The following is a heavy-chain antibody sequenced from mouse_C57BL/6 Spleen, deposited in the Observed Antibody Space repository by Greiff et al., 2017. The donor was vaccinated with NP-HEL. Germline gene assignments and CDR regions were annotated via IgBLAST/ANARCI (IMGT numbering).Heavy chain of an antibody. Sequence: EVQVVESGPGLVKPSQSLSLTCSVTGYSITSGYYWNWIRQFPGNKLEWMGYISYDGSNNYNPSLKNRISITRDTSKNQFFLKLNSVTTEDTATYYCARGLIFDYWGQGTTLTVSS. D-gene: IGHD1-1*01. CDR1: GYSITSGYY. CDR3: ARGLIFDY. CDR2: ISYDGSN. V-gene: IGHV3-6*01. J-gene: IGHJ2*01.